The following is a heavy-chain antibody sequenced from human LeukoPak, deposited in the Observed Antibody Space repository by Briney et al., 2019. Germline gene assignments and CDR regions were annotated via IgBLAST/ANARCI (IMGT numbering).Heavy chain of an antibody. Sequence: PGGSLRLSCEASGFTFSSYWMHWVRQAPGKGLEWVANIKQDGSEKYYVDSVKGRFTISRDNAKNSLYLQMNSLRAEDTAVYYCARVSTSLLQGFLDYWGRGTLVIVSS. CDR2: IKQDGSEK. CDR3: ARVSTSLLQGFLDY. J-gene: IGHJ4*02. D-gene: IGHD1-26*01. V-gene: IGHV3-7*01. CDR1: GFTFSSYW.